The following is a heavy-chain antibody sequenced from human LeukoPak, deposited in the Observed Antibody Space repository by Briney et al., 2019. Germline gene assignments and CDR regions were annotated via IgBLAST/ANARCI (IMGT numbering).Heavy chain of an antibody. CDR1: GGSFSSGDYY. CDR3: ARVGRWLPDNWFDP. J-gene: IGHJ5*02. D-gene: IGHD5-24*01. V-gene: IGHV4-30-4*08. CDR2: IDYSGST. Sequence: SQTLSLTCTVSGGSFSSGDYYWSWIRQPPGKGPEWIGYIDYSGSTYYNPSLKSRVTISVDTSKNQFSLKLSSVTAADTAVYYCARVGRWLPDNWFDPWGQGTLVTVSS.